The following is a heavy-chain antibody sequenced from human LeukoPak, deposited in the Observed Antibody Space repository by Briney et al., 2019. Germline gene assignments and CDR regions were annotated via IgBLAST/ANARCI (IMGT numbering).Heavy chain of an antibody. V-gene: IGHV4-34*01. D-gene: IGHD3-3*01. CDR1: GGSFSGYY. Sequence: SETLSLTCAVYGGSFSGYYWSWIRQPPGKGLEWIGEINHSGSTNYNPSLKSRVTISVDTSKNQFSLKLSSVTAADTAVYYCARGPDLVYDFWSGYSYGMDVWGQGTTVIVSS. J-gene: IGHJ6*02. CDR3: ARGPDLVYDFWSGYSYGMDV. CDR2: INHSGST.